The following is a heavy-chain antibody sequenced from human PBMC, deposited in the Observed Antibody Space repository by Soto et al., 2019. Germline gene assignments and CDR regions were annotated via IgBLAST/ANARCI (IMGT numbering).Heavy chain of an antibody. D-gene: IGHD3-10*01. CDR2: IYSGGST. Sequence: EVQLVASGGGLIQPGGSLRLSCAASGFTVSSNYMSWVRQAPGKGLEWVSVIYSGGSTYYADSVKGRFTISRDNSKNTLYLQMNSLRAEDTAVYYCARSRNYYGSGSYDYWGQGTLVTVSS. V-gene: IGHV3-53*01. CDR1: GFTVSSNY. CDR3: ARSRNYYGSGSYDY. J-gene: IGHJ4*02.